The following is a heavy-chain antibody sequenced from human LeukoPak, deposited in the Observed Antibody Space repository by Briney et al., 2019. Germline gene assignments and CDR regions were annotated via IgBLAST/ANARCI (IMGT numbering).Heavy chain of an antibody. CDR1: GGSIFSTNW. D-gene: IGHD1-26*01. V-gene: IGHV4-4*02. Sequence: KTSETLSLTCAVSGGSIFSTNWWSWVRQPPGKGLEWIGQIFYSGSTSYSPSLKSRVTISMDKSKNQFSLKLTSVTAADTAVYYCARRSRYSGSYYSSNFDYWGQGTLVTVSS. CDR3: ARRSRYSGSYYSSNFDY. CDR2: IFYSGST. J-gene: IGHJ4*02.